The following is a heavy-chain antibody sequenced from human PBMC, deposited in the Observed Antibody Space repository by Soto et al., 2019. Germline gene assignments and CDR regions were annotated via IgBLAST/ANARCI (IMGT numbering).Heavy chain of an antibody. J-gene: IGHJ6*02. CDR2: ISSSSSYT. Sequence: QVQLVESGGGLVKPGGSLRLSCAASGFTFSDYYMSWIRQAPGKGLEWVSYISSSSSYTNYADSVKGRFTISRDNAKNSLYLQMNSLRAEDTAVYYCASPLHYYDSSGYRGMDVWGQGTTVTVSS. CDR1: GFTFSDYY. D-gene: IGHD3-22*01. V-gene: IGHV3-11*06. CDR3: ASPLHYYDSSGYRGMDV.